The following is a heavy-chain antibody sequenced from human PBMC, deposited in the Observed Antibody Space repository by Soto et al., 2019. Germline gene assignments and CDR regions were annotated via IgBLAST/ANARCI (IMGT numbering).Heavy chain of an antibody. D-gene: IGHD1-1*01. CDR3: GGVSPERDAIGKNKKNFDY. CDR1: GYTFTSYG. Sequence: QVQLVQSGAEVKKPGASVKVSCKASGYTFTSYGISWVRQAPGQGLEWMGWISAYNGNTNYAQKLQGRVTMTTDTTKSTGFLEVEKPGSYEKAVYFWGGVSPERDAIGKNKKNFDYWGQGTLVTVSS. CDR2: ISAYNGNT. V-gene: IGHV1-18*01. J-gene: IGHJ4*02.